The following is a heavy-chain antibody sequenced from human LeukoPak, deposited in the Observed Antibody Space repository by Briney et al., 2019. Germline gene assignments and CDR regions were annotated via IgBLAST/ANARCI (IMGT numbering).Heavy chain of an antibody. CDR3: ARAREGASDY. Sequence: GGSLRLSCAASGFTFSGYAMQWVRQAPGEGLEGVAVISYDGSNKYYADSVKSRFTISRDNSKNTLYLQMNSLRAEDTAVYYCARAREGASDYWGQGTLVTVSS. D-gene: IGHD1-26*01. CDR1: GFTFSGYA. J-gene: IGHJ4*02. V-gene: IGHV3-30-3*01. CDR2: ISYDGSNK.